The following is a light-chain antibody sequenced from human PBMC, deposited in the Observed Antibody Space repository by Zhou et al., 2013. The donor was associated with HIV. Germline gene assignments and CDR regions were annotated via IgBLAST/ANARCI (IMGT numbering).Light chain of an antibody. CDR1: QSVGTN. J-gene: IGKJ4*01. V-gene: IGKV3-15*01. Sequence: IVMTQSPATLSVSPGERATLSCRASQSVGTNLAWYQQKPGQAPRLLIYGASTRAYNVSAKFSGSGSGTDFTLTISRLEPDNIAVFCCRQYGRSPRTFAGGTKVEIK. CDR2: GAS. CDR3: RQYGRSPRT.